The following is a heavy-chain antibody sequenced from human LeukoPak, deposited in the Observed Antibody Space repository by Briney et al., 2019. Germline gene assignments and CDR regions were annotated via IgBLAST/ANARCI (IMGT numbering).Heavy chain of an antibody. CDR2: IYYSGST. D-gene: IGHD3-22*01. J-gene: IGHJ5*02. CDR1: GGSISSGDYY. Sequence: SETLSLTCTVSGGSISSGDYYWSWIRQPPGKGLEWIGYIYYSGSTYYNPSLKSRVTISVDMSKNQFSLKLRSVTAADTAVYYCAREREDYYDSSGYKTWGQGTLVTVSS. V-gene: IGHV4-30-4*01. CDR3: AREREDYYDSSGYKT.